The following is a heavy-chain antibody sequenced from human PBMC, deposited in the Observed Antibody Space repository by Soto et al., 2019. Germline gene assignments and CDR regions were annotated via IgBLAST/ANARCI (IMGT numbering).Heavy chain of an antibody. CDR1: GYSFTSYW. D-gene: IGHD3-3*01. Sequence: GESLKLSCKGSGYSFTSYWIGWVRQMPGKGLEWMGIIYPGDSDTRYSPSFQGQVTISADKSISTAYLQWSSLKASDTAMYYCATIRFLEWDYLDYWGQGTLVTVSS. V-gene: IGHV5-51*01. CDR3: ATIRFLEWDYLDY. J-gene: IGHJ4*02. CDR2: IYPGDSDT.